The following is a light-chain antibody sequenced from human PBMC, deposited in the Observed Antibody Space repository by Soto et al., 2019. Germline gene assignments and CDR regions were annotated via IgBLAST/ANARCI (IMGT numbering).Light chain of an antibody. CDR3: QQYYSLPLT. CDR1: RSVLYNSNNKNY. Sequence: DIVMTQSPDSLAVSLGERATINCKSSRSVLYNSNNKNYLAWYQQEPGQPPKLLIYWASTRESGVPDRFSGSGSGTDFTLTISNLQAEDVAVYYCQQYYSLPLTFGGGTKVEIK. V-gene: IGKV4-1*01. CDR2: WAS. J-gene: IGKJ4*01.